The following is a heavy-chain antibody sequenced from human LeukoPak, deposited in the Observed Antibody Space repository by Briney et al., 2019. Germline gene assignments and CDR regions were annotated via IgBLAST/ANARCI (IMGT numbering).Heavy chain of an antibody. CDR2: IHSDGTT. CDR3: ARDKGTGDRERFDY. J-gene: IGHJ4*02. CDR1: GGSISSGGYY. D-gene: IGHD7-27*01. V-gene: IGHV3-53*01. Sequence: LSLTCTVSGGSISSGGYYWSWIRQHPGKGLEWVSVIHSDGTTLYAVAVKGRFTISRDNSKNTLYLQMNSLRADDTGVYYCARDKGTGDRERFDYWGQGTLVTVSS.